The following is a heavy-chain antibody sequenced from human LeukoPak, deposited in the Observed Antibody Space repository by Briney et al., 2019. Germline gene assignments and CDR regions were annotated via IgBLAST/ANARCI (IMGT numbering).Heavy chain of an antibody. CDR1: GFTLANYA. D-gene: IGHD1-1*01. CDR2: IKGNGDNT. Sequence: GGSLRLSCAATGFTLANYAMTWVRQAPGKGLEWGAAIKGNGDNTYYADSAKGRFTISRDNSKNTLYLQMNGLRAEDTAIYYCVTDRDDPTVAPLYYFDYWGQGALATVSS. CDR3: VTDRDDPTVAPLYYFDY. J-gene: IGHJ4*02. V-gene: IGHV3-23*01.